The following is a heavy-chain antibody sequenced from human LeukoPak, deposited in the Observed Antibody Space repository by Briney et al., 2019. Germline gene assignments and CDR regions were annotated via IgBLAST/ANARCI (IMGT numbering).Heavy chain of an antibody. D-gene: IGHD3-22*01. J-gene: IGHJ4*02. V-gene: IGHV1-46*03. Sequence: ASVKVSCKASGYTFTSYYMHWVRQAPGQGLEWMGIINPSGGSTSYAQKFQGRVTMTRDTSTSTVYMELSSLGSEDTAVYYCARDRAYYDSSGYYDYWGQGTLVSVSS. CDR1: GYTFTSYY. CDR2: INPSGGST. CDR3: ARDRAYYDSSGYYDY.